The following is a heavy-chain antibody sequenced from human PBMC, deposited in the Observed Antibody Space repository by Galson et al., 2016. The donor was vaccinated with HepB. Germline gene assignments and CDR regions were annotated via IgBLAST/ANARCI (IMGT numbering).Heavy chain of an antibody. D-gene: IGHD4-11*01. Sequence: QSGAEVKKPGESLKISCKGSGYNFARYWIDWVRQMPGKGLEWMGLIYPGDSDSRYSPSFQGQVTISADKSISTAYLQWSGLKASDTAMYYCATTVIPSPYDVFDIWGQGTMVTVSS. CDR2: IYPGDSDS. CDR1: GYNFARYW. CDR3: ATTVIPSPYDVFDI. J-gene: IGHJ3*02. V-gene: IGHV5-51*01.